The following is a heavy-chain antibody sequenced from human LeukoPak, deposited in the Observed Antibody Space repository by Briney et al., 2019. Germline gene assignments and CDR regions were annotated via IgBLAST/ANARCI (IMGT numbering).Heavy chain of an antibody. V-gene: IGHV3-21*01. CDR1: GFTFSRYW. J-gene: IGHJ4*02. Sequence: GGSLRLSCAASGFTFSRYWMSWVRQAPGKGLEWVSSISSSSSYIYYADSVKGRFTISRDNAKNSLYLQMNSLRAEDTAVYYCASSIAAAGFDYWGQGTLVTVSS. D-gene: IGHD6-13*01. CDR3: ASSIAAAGFDY. CDR2: ISSSSSYI.